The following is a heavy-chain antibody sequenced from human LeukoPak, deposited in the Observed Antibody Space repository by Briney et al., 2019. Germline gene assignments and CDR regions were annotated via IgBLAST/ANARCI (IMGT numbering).Heavy chain of an antibody. CDR2: ISSTGSNI. CDR3: ATEFLGAVAETGDY. V-gene: IGHV3-21*01. Sequence: GGSLRLSCTASGFPFSSYAMNWVRQAPGKGLEWVSSISSTGSNIYYADSVKGRFTISRDNAKNSLSLQMNSLRAEDTAVYYCATEFLGAVAETGDYWGQGALVTVSS. J-gene: IGHJ4*02. D-gene: IGHD6-19*01. CDR1: GFPFSSYA.